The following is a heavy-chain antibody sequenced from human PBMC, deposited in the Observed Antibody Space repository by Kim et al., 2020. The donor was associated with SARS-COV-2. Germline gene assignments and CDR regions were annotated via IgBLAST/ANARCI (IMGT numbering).Heavy chain of an antibody. CDR2: IYYSGST. D-gene: IGHD6-19*01. Sequence: SETLSLTCTVPGGSISSYYWSWIRQPPGKGLEWIGYIYYSGSTNYNPSLKSRVTISVDTTKNQSSLKLSSVTAADTAVYYCARVLEGYSSGWYFDYWGQGTLVTVSS. J-gene: IGHJ4*02. CDR3: ARVLEGYSSGWYFDY. V-gene: IGHV4-59*01. CDR1: GGSISSYY.